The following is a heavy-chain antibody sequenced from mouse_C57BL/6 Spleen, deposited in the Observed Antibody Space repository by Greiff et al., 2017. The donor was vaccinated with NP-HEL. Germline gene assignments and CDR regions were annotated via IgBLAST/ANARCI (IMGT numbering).Heavy chain of an antibody. V-gene: IGHV3-6*01. CDR1: GYSITSGYY. D-gene: IGHD2-2*01. J-gene: IGHJ1*03. CDR3: ARAGLWLRRGGGYFDV. Sequence: EVQLQESGPGLVKPSQSLSLTCSVTGYSITSGYYWNWIRQIPGNKLEWMGYISYDGSNNYNPSLKNRISITRDTSKNQFFLKLKSVTTEDTATYYCARAGLWLRRGGGYFDVWGTGTTVTVSS. CDR2: ISYDGSN.